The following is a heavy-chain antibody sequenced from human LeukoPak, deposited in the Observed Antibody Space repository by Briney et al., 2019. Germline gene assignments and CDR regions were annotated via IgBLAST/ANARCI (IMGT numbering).Heavy chain of an antibody. CDR1: GGSISSYY. CDR3: ARDTAGIHRGDDAFDI. Sequence: SETLSLTCTVSGGSISSYYWSWIRQPPGKGLEWIGRIYTSGSTNYNPSLKSRVAMSVDTSKNQFSLKLSSVTAADTAVYYCARDTAGIHRGDDAFDIWGQGTMVTVSS. CDR2: IYTSGST. J-gene: IGHJ3*02. D-gene: IGHD5-18*01. V-gene: IGHV4-4*07.